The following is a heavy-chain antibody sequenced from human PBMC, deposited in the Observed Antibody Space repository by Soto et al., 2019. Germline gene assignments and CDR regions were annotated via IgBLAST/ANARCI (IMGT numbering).Heavy chain of an antibody. D-gene: IGHD3-22*01. CDR2: IIPIFGTA. V-gene: IGHV1-69*01. J-gene: IGHJ4*02. CDR3: ATPMTTPGGAEYFDF. Sequence: QVQLVQSGAEVKKPGSSVKVSCKASGGTFSSYAISWVRQAPGQGLEWMGGIIPIFGTANYAQKFQGRVTITADESTSTAYMELSSLRSEDTALYYCATPMTTPGGAEYFDFWGQGTLVTVSS. CDR1: GGTFSSYA.